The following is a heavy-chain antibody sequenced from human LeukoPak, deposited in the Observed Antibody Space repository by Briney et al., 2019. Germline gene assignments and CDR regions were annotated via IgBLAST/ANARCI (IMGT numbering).Heavy chain of an antibody. J-gene: IGHJ4*02. V-gene: IGHV4-59*01. CDR3: ARVKRRAGYSGYGDFDY. D-gene: IGHD5-12*01. Sequence: PSETLSLTCTVSGDSISNNYWSWIRQPPGKGLEWIGYLGSTNYTPSLRSRVTISGDTSKNQFSLKLSSETAADTAIYYCARVKRRAGYSGYGDFDYWGQGTLVTVSS. CDR2: LGST. CDR1: GDSISNNY.